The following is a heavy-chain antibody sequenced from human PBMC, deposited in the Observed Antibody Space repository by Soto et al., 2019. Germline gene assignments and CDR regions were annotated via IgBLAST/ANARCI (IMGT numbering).Heavy chain of an antibody. D-gene: IGHD3-3*01. CDR3: AKPYYDFWSGYFGPFDY. J-gene: IGHJ4*02. Sequence: GGSLRLSCAASGFTFSSYAMSWVRQAPGKGLEWVSAISGSGGSTYYADSVKGRFTISRDNSKNTLYLQMNSLRAEDTAVYYCAKPYYDFWSGYFGPFDYWGQGTLVTVSS. CDR1: GFTFSSYA. CDR2: ISGSGGST. V-gene: IGHV3-23*01.